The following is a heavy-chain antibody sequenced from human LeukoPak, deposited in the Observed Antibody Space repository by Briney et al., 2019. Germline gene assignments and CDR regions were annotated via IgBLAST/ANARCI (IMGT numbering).Heavy chain of an antibody. J-gene: IGHJ4*02. Sequence: SETLSLTCTVPGGSISSYYWTWIRQPPGKGLGWIGYIYTSGSTNYNPSLKSRVTISLDTSQNQFSLQLSTVTAADTAVYYCARLGGGNIDSWGQGTLVTVSS. D-gene: IGHD2-15*01. V-gene: IGHV4-4*09. CDR1: GGSISSYY. CDR2: IYTSGST. CDR3: ARLGGGNIDS.